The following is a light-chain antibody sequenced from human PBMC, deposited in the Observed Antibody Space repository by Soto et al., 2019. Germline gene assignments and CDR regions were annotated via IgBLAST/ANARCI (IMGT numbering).Light chain of an antibody. CDR3: QQRSNWPPMYT. J-gene: IGKJ2*01. Sequence: EIVLTQSPATLSLSPAERATLSCRASQSVSSYLAWYQQKPGQAPRLLIHDASNRATGTPARFSGSGSGTDFTFTISSLEPEDFAVYYCQQRSNWPPMYTFGQGTKLEIK. CDR1: QSVSSY. V-gene: IGKV3-11*01. CDR2: DAS.